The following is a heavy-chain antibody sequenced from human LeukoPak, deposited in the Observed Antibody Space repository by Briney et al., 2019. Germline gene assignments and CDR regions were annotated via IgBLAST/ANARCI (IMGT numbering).Heavy chain of an antibody. V-gene: IGHV3-21*01. CDR2: IRSYSSYI. D-gene: IGHD2/OR15-2a*01. CDR3: ARFSEVYYYVDV. CDR1: GFTFDSYN. J-gene: IGHJ6*03. Sequence: GGSLRLSCAASGFTFDSYNFNWVRQAPGKGLEWVATIRSYSSYIYYADSVKGRFTISRDDAKESLYLQMDSLRAEDTAVYFCARFSEVYYYVDVWGTGTTVTVSS.